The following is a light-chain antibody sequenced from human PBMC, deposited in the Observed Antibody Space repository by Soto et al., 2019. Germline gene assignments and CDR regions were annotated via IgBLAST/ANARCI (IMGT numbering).Light chain of an antibody. V-gene: IGLV2-14*01. CDR3: SSYTTSTSRV. J-gene: IGLJ3*02. Sequence: QSALTQPASVSGYPGQSITISCTGALSDVGSSKYVSWYQQHPGKAPKLMIFQVTDRPSGVSDRFSGSKSGDTASLTISGLQAEDEADYYCSSYTTSTSRVFGGGTKVTVL. CDR1: LSDVGSSKY. CDR2: QVT.